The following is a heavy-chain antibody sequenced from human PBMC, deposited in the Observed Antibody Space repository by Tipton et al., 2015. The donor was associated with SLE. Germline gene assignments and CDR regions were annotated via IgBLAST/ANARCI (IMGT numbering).Heavy chain of an antibody. Sequence: TLSLTCTVSGGSISSYFWSWIRQPPGKGLEWIGYIYYSGSTNYNPSLKSRVTLSVDTSKNQFSLKLSSVTAADTAVYYCASHSSSWFLDYWGQGTLVTVSS. V-gene: IGHV4-59*07. D-gene: IGHD6-13*01. CDR2: IYYSGST. J-gene: IGHJ4*02. CDR3: ASHSSSWFLDY. CDR1: GGSISSYF.